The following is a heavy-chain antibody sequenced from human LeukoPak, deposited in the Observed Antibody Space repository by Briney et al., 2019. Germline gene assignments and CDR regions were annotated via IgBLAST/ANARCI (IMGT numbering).Heavy chain of an antibody. D-gene: IGHD2-2*01. CDR1: GFTFSLYA. CDR3: ARDTFQPGLIDS. V-gene: IGHV3-21*05. Sequence: KPGGSLRLSCAASGFTFSLYAMNWVRQAPGKGLEWVSYINDDSSDIHYAGSVRGRFTISRDDARKTLYLRLSSLRVEDTAVYYCARDTFQPGLIDSWGQGTLVTVSS. CDR2: INDDSSDI. J-gene: IGHJ4*02.